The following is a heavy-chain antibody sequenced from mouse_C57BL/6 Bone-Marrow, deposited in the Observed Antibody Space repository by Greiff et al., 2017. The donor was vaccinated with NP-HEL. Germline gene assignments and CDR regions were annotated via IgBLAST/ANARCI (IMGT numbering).Heavy chain of an antibody. Sequence: QVQLQQPGAELVRPGSSVKLSCKASGYTFTSYWMDWVKQRPGQGLEWIGNIYPSDSETHYNQKFKDKATLTVDKSSSTAYMQLSSLTSEDSAVYYCVMITTSPHWYFDVWGTGTTVTVSS. V-gene: IGHV1-61*01. CDR1: GYTFTSYW. CDR3: VMITTSPHWYFDV. CDR2: IYPSDSET. D-gene: IGHD2-4*01. J-gene: IGHJ1*03.